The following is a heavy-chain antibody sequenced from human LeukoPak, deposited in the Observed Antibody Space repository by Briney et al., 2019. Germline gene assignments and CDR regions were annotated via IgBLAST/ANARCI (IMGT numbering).Heavy chain of an antibody. CDR2: IYTSGST. CDR3: ARGISAGLWNGNNYFDY. V-gene: IGHV4-4*07. CDR1: GGSISSYY. D-gene: IGHD1-1*01. Sequence: SETLTLTCTVSGGSISSYYWSWIRQPAGKGLEWIGRIYTSGSTNYNPSLKSRVTISVDKSKNQFSLKLSSVTAADTAGYCCARGISAGLWNGNNYFDYWGQGTLVSVCS. J-gene: IGHJ4*02.